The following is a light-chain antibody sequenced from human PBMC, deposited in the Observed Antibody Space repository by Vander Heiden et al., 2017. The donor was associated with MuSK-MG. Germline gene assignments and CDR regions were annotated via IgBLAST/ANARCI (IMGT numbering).Light chain of an antibody. CDR1: KLGEKF. Sequence: SYELTQPPSVSVSPGQTASITCSGDKLGEKFACWYQQRPGQSPVLVIYQDTKRPSGIPERFSGSNSGNTATLTISGTQALDEADYYCQAWDNAAPVVFGGGTKLPVL. CDR3: QAWDNAAPVV. J-gene: IGLJ2*01. V-gene: IGLV3-1*01. CDR2: QDT.